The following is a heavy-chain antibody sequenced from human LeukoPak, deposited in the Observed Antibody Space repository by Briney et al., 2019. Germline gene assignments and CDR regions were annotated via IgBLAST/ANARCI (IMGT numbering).Heavy chain of an antibody. D-gene: IGHD4-23*01. CDR2: ISYDGSNK. Sequence: GGSLRLSCAASGFTFSNYPVHWVRQAPGKGLEWVALISYDGSNKYYADSVKGRFAISRDNSKNTLYLQMNSLRVEDTAVYYCARGYGGKTGYFDYWGQGTLVTVSS. CDR1: GFTFSNYP. J-gene: IGHJ4*02. CDR3: ARGYGGKTGYFDY. V-gene: IGHV3-30*09.